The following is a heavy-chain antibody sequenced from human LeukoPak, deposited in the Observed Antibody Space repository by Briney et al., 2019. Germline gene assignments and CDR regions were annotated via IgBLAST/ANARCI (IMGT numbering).Heavy chain of an antibody. Sequence: GGSLRLSCAASGFTFSTYNMNWVRQAPGKGLEWVSHITSSSTNIYYADSVKGRFTISRDNAKNALSLQMNSLRAEDTAVYYCAREGVWRQQLVDYYYGMDVWGQGTTVTVSS. CDR2: ITSSSTNI. J-gene: IGHJ6*02. V-gene: IGHV3-48*01. CDR3: AREGVWRQQLVDYYYGMDV. D-gene: IGHD6-13*01. CDR1: GFTFSTYN.